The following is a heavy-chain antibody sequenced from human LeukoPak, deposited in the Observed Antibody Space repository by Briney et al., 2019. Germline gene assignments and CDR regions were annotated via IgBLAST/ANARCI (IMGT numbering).Heavy chain of an antibody. CDR2: IVVGSGTT. CDR3: AAEDSGSGTYQDY. D-gene: IGHD3-10*01. CDR1: GYTFTTYG. Sequence: ASVKVSCKSSGYTFTTYGITWVRQARGQRLEWIGWIVVGSGTTNYAQEFQERVTITRDLSTSTAFLELSSLGSDDTAVYFCAAEDSGSGTYQDYWGQGTLVIVSS. J-gene: IGHJ4*02. V-gene: IGHV1-58*02.